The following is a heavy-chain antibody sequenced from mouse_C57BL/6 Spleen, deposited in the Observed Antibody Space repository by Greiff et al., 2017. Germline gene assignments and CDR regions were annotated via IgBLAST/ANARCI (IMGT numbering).Heavy chain of an antibody. J-gene: IGHJ2*01. CDR2: IHPNSGST. D-gene: IGHD1-1*01. CDR1: GYNFTSDW. V-gene: IGHV1-64*01. Sequence: QVQLQQPGAELVKPGASVKLSCKASGYNFTSDWMHWVKQRPGQGLEWIGMIHPNSGSTNYNEKFKSKATLTVDKSSSTAYMQLSSLTSEDTAVYYCARSSLYGSEYYWGQGTTLTVSS. CDR3: ARSSLYGSEYY.